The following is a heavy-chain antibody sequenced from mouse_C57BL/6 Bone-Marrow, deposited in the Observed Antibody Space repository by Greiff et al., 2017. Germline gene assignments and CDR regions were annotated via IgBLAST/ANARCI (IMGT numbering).Heavy chain of an antibody. J-gene: IGHJ4*01. CDR1: GFTFSSYT. CDR3: ARHVGPYAMDY. CDR2: ISGGGGNP. V-gene: IGHV5-9*04. Sequence: EVKLMESGGGLVKPGGSLKLSCAASGFTFSSYTMSWVRQTPEKRLEWVATISGGGGNPYYPDSVKGRFTISRDNAKNTLYLQMSSLRSEDTAVYYCARHVGPYAMDYWGQGTSVTVSS.